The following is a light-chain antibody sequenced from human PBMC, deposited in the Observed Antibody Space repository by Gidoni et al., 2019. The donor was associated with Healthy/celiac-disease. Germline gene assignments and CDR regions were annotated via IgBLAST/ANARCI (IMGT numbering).Light chain of an antibody. V-gene: IGKV1-39*01. J-gene: IGKJ2*01. CDR2: AAS. CDR3: QQSYSTPPF. CDR1: QSISTY. Sequence: DIQMTQPPSSLSASVGDRVTITCRARQSISTYLNWYQQKPGKAPKLLIYAASSLQSGVPARFSGSGSGTDFTLTISSLQPEDFATYYCQQSYSTPPFFGQGTKLEIK.